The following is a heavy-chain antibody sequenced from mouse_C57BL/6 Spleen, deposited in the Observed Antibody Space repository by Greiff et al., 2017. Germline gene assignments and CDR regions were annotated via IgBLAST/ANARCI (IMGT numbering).Heavy chain of an antibody. CDR2: IDPSDGYT. D-gene: IGHD1-1*01. CDR1: GYTFTSYW. Sequence: QVQLQQPGAELVKPGASVKLSCKASGYTFTSYWMQWVKQRPGQGLEWIGEIDPSDGYTNYNQKFKGKATLTVDTSSSTAYMQLSSLTSEDSAVYYCARGYGSSYRYFDVWGTGTTVTVSS. J-gene: IGHJ1*03. V-gene: IGHV1-50*01. CDR3: ARGYGSSYRYFDV.